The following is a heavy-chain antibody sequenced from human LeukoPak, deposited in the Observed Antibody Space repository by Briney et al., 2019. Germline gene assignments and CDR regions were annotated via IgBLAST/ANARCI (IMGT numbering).Heavy chain of an antibody. V-gene: IGHV1-46*01. CDR1: GYTVTSYY. CDR3: ARDPPNCSSTSCYGSGAFDI. D-gene: IGHD2-2*01. CDR2: INPSGGST. J-gene: IGHJ3*02. Sequence: EASVKVSCKASGYTVTSYYMHWVRQAPGQGLEWMGIINPSGGSTSYAQKFQGRVTMTRDASTSTVYMELSSLRSEDTAVYYCARDPPNCSSTSCYGSGAFDIWGQGTMVTVSS.